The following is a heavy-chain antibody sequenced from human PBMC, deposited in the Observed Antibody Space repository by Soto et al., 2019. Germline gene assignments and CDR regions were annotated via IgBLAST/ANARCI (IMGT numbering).Heavy chain of an antibody. J-gene: IGHJ4*02. CDR3: AGRPLRFLGAFDY. D-gene: IGHD3-3*01. CDR2: IYYSGST. V-gene: IGHV4-39*01. CDR1: GGSISSSSYY. Sequence: SETLSLTCTVSGGSISSSSYYWGWIRQPPGKGLEWIGSIYYSGSTYYNPSLKSRVTISVDTSKNQFSLKLSSVTAADTAVYYCAGRPLRFLGAFDYWGQGTLVTVS.